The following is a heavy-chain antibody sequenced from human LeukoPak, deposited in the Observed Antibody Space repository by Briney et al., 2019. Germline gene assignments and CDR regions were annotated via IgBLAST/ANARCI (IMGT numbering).Heavy chain of an antibody. Sequence: HPGTSLRLSCAGSGFLFSSYVMHWVRQAPGKGLEWVAAISHDGTYKYYADSLRGRVTISRDNSKNTLYLQMHSLRADDTAIYYCARDRDWLLYDYWGQGTLVTVSS. CDR1: GFLFSSYV. V-gene: IGHV3-33*01. CDR2: ISHDGTYK. J-gene: IGHJ4*02. CDR3: ARDRDWLLYDY. D-gene: IGHD3-9*01.